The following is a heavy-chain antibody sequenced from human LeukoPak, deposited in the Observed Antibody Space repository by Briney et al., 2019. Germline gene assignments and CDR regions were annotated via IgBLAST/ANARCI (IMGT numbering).Heavy chain of an antibody. CDR3: ARADILTGYYPDYFDY. CDR2: IKQDGSEK. Sequence: GGSLRLSCAASGFTFSSYWMSWVRQAPGKGLEWVANIKQDGSEKYYVDSVKGRFTISRDNAKNSLYLQMNSLRAEDTAVYYCARADILTGYYPDYFDYWGQGTLVTVSS. CDR1: GFTFSSYW. J-gene: IGHJ4*02. V-gene: IGHV3-7*01. D-gene: IGHD3-9*01.